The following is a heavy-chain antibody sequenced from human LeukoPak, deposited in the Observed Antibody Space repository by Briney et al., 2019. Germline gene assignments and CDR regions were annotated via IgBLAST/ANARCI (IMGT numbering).Heavy chain of an antibody. CDR3: ARAPYDFWSGRLDY. V-gene: IGHV1-46*01. Sequence: ASVKVSCKVSGYTLTELSMHWVRQAPGQGLEWMGIINPSGGSTSYAQKFQGRVTMTRDTSTSTVYMELSSLRSEDTAVYYCARAPYDFWSGRLDYWGQGTLVTVSS. CDR2: INPSGGST. J-gene: IGHJ4*02. D-gene: IGHD3-3*01. CDR1: GYTLTELS.